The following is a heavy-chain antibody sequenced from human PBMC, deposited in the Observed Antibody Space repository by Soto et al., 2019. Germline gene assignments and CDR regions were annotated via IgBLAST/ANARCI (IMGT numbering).Heavy chain of an antibody. CDR2: IWYDGSNK. J-gene: IGHJ4*02. D-gene: IGHD6-19*01. Sequence: GGSLRLSCAASGFTFSSYGMHWVRQAPGKGLEWVAVIWYDGSNKYYADSVKGRFTISRDNSKNTLYLQMNSLRAEDTAVYYCARSPPPEIETFSSGWSEFDYWGQGTLVTVSS. CDR3: ARSPPPEIETFSSGWSEFDY. V-gene: IGHV3-33*01. CDR1: GFTFSSYG.